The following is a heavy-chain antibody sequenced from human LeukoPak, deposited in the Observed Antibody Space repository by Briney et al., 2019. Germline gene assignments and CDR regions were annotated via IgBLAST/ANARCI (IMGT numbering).Heavy chain of an antibody. CDR3: ASGSVRGVSDYYYGMDV. CDR1: GYTFTSYG. V-gene: IGHV1-18*01. CDR2: ISAYNGNT. D-gene: IGHD3-10*01. Sequence: ASVKVSCKASGYTFTSYGISWVRQAPGQGLEWMGWISAYNGNTNYAQKLQGRVTMTTDTSTSTAYMELRSLRSDDTAVYYCASGSVRGVSDYYYGMDVWGKGTTVTVSS. J-gene: IGHJ6*04.